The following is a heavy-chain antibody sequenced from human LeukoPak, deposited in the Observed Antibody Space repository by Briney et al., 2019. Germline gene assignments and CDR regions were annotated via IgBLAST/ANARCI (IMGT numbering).Heavy chain of an antibody. CDR1: GFTFSNYW. J-gene: IGHJ4*02. V-gene: IGHV3-74*01. CDR2: INSDGSST. Sequence: GGSLRLSRSASGFTFSNYWMHWVRQAPGKGLVWVSRINSDGSSTSYADSVKGRFTISRDNAKNTLYLQMNSLRAEDTAVYYCARRRSGHYFDYWGPGTLVTVSS. D-gene: IGHD6-25*01. CDR3: ARRRSGHYFDY.